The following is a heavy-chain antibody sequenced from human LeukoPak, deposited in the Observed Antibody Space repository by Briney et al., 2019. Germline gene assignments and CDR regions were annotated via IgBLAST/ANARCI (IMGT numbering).Heavy chain of an antibody. V-gene: IGHV4-30-4*01. J-gene: IGHJ4*02. CDR2: ISYTGIP. D-gene: IGHD1-1*01. CDR1: GGSINSADSH. CDR3: VRVKTGTSAYDY. Sequence: SQTLSLTCTVSGGSINSADSHWSWIRQPPGKGLEWVGFISYTGIPSYSPSLKSRLSMSLDTFMNQFSLRLTSVTAADTGVYYCVRVKTGTSAYDYWAREPWSPSPQ.